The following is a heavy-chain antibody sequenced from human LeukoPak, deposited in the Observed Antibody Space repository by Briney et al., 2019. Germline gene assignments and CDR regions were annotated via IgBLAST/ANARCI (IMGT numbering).Heavy chain of an antibody. D-gene: IGHD2-8*02. CDR3: ATYRQVLLPFES. J-gene: IGHJ4*02. Sequence: PGGSLRLSCAASGFTFSSYGMHWVRQAPGKGLEWVAFIRYDGVNKYYADSVKGRFTISRDNSKNTLYLQMNSLRAEDTAIYYCATYRQVLLPFESWGQGTLVTVSS. CDR1: GFTFSSYG. CDR2: IRYDGVNK. V-gene: IGHV3-30*02.